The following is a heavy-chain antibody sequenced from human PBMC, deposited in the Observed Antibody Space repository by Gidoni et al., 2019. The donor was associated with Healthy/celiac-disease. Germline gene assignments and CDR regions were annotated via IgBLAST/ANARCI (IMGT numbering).Heavy chain of an antibody. CDR2: ISSSSSTI. V-gene: IGHV3-48*01. J-gene: IGHJ4*02. CDR3: ARVQSGYYYDSSGYGYFDY. D-gene: IGHD3-22*01. Sequence: EVQLVESGGGLVQPGGSLRLSCAASGFTFSSDRMNWVRQAPGKGLEWVSYISSSSSTIYYADSVKGRFTISRDNAKNSLYLQMNSLRAEDTAVYYCARVQSGYYYDSSGYGYFDYWGQGTLVTVSS. CDR1: GFTFSSDR.